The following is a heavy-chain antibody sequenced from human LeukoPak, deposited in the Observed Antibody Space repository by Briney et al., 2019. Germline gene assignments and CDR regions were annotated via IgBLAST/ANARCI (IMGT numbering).Heavy chain of an antibody. CDR2: IYYSGST. CDR3: AREGYCSGGSCYRGGY. CDR1: GYSIGSGYD. V-gene: IGHV4-38-2*02. Sequence: SETLSLTCSVSGYSIGSGYDWGWIRQPPGKGLEWIGSIYYSGSTYYNPSLKSRVTISVDTSKNQFSLKLSSVAAADTAVYYCAREGYCSGGSCYRGGYWGQGTLVTVSS. D-gene: IGHD2-15*01. J-gene: IGHJ4*02.